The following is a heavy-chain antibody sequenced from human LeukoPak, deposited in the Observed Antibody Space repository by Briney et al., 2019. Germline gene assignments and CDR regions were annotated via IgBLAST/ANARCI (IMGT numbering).Heavy chain of an antibody. CDR2: ISSNGGST. V-gene: IGHV3-64*01. J-gene: IGHJ6*03. CDR1: GFTFSSYA. CDR3: ARGSAGGQLWDYYYYMDV. D-gene: IGHD5-18*01. Sequence: GGSLRLSCAASGFTFSSYAMHWVRQAPGKGLEYVSAISSNGGSTYYANSVKGRFTISRDNSKNTLYLQMGSLRAEDMAVYYCARGSAGGQLWDYYYYMDVWGEGTTVTVSS.